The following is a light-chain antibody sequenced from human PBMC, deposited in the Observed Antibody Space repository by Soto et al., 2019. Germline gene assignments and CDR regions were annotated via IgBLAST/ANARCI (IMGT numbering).Light chain of an antibody. CDR1: QTISSW. CDR2: KAS. J-gene: IGKJ1*01. CDR3: QQYDSYPRT. V-gene: IGKV1-5*03. Sequence: DIQMTQSPSTLSASVGDRVTITCRASQTISSWLAWYQQKAGKAPKVLIYKASRLESGVPSRFNGSGSGTEFTLTISSLQPDDFGTYYCQQYDSYPRTFGQGTRVEI.